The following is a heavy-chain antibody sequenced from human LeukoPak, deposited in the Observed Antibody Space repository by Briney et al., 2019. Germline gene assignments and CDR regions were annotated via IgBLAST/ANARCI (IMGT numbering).Heavy chain of an antibody. CDR1: GLIFSDQF. D-gene: IGHD5-24*01. V-gene: IGHV3-72*01. J-gene: IGHJ6*03. CDR3: VRVWMADYYMDV. Sequence: GGSLRLSCTGSGLIFSDQFLDWVRQAPGKGLEWIGRSSNRANSHATEYSASLKDRFTIFRDDLKNSLYLEMNSLKVEDSAVYYCVRVWMADYYMDVWGKGTTVIVSS. CDR2: SSNRANSHAT.